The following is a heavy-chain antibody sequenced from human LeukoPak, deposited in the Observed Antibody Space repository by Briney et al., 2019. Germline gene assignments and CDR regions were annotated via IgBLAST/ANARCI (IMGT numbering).Heavy chain of an antibody. CDR1: GYTFTSYG. V-gene: IGHV1-18*01. CDR2: ISAYNGNT. D-gene: IGHD3-3*01. Sequence: ASVKVSCKTSGYTFTSYGISWVRQAPGQGLEWMGWISAYNGNTNYAQKLQGRVTMTTDTSTSTAYMELRSLRSDDTAVYYRARDAITIFGVVTQTFDYWGQGTLVTVSS. J-gene: IGHJ4*02. CDR3: ARDAITIFGVVTQTFDY.